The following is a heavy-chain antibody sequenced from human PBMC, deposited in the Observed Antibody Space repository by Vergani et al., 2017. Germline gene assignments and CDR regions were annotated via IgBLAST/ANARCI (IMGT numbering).Heavy chain of an antibody. Sequence: QVQLVQSGAEVKKPGASVKVSCKASGYTFTGYFIHWVRQAPGQGLEWMVWINPNSGGANYAQKFQGRVTMTRDTSISTAYMELSSLIIDDTAVYSCARDFGWLRLSNWFDPWGQGTLVTVSS. D-gene: IGHD5-12*01. V-gene: IGHV1-2*02. CDR3: ARDFGWLRLSNWFDP. J-gene: IGHJ5*02. CDR1: GYTFTGYF. CDR2: INPNSGGA.